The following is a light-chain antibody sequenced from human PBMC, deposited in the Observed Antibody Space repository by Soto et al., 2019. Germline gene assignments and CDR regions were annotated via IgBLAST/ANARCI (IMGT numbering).Light chain of an antibody. CDR2: LNSAGSH. Sequence: QPVLTQSPSASAPLGASVKLTCTLSSGRSSYAIAWHQQQPEKGPRYLMKLNSAGSHSKGDGSPDRFSGSSSGAERYLTIYSLQSDDEADYYCQTWGTGIRVFGGGTKPTVL. CDR1: SGRSSYA. CDR3: QTWGTGIRV. V-gene: IGLV4-69*01. J-gene: IGLJ3*02.